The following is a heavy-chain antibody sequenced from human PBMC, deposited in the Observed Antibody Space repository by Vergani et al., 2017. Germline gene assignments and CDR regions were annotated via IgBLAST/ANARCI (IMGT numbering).Heavy chain of an antibody. CDR1: GGSISSYY. V-gene: IGHV4-59*01. D-gene: IGHD5-18*01. CDR3: ARDSGGYSPYYMDV. Sequence: QVQLQESGPGLVKPSETLSLTCTVSGGSISSYYWSWIRQPPGKGLEWIGYIYYSGSTNYNPSLKSRVTISVDTSKNQFPLKLSSVTAADTAVYYCARDSGGYSPYYMDVWGKGTTVTVSS. J-gene: IGHJ6*03. CDR2: IYYSGST.